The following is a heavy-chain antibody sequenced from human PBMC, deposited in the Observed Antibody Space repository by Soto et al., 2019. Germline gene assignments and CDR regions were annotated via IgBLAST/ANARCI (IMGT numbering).Heavy chain of an antibody. V-gene: IGHV4-31*03. D-gene: IGHD1-26*01. CDR2: IYHSGST. CDR3: ARMSATYYVPDY. J-gene: IGHJ4*02. Sequence: QVQLQESGPRLVEASQTLSLTCTVSNGSITSSGYYWSWIRQPPGKRLEWIGYIYHSGSTFYSPSLQSRLTMSVDTSKNQFSLTLSSVTAADTAVYHCARMSATYYVPDYWGQGTLVTVSS. CDR1: NGSITSSGYY.